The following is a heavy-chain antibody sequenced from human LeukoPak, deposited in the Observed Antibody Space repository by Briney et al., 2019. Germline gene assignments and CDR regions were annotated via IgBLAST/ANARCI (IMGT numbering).Heavy chain of an antibody. D-gene: IGHD3-10*01. CDR2: IKQDGSEK. V-gene: IGHV3-7*01. CDR1: GFTFSSYW. CDR3: ARISGSGSIYSYFDY. Sequence: PGGSLRLSCAASGFTFSSYWMSWVRQAPGKGLEWVASIKQDGSEKYYVDSVKGRFTISRDNAKNSLYLQMNSLRAEDTAVYYCARISGSGSIYSYFDYWGQGTLVTVSS. J-gene: IGHJ4*02.